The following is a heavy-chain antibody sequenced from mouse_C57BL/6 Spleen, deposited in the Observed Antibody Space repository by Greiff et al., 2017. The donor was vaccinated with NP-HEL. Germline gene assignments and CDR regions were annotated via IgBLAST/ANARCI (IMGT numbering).Heavy chain of an antibody. J-gene: IGHJ4*01. V-gene: IGHV1-80*01. D-gene: IGHD1-1*01. Sequence: QVQLKQSGAELVKPGASVKISCKASGYAFSSYWMNWVKQRPGKGLEWIGQIYPGDGDTNYNGKFTGKATLTADKSSSTAYMQLSSLTSEDSAVYFCARCYYGSSYWAMDYWGQGTSVTGSS. CDR2: IYPGDGDT. CDR3: ARCYYGSSYWAMDY. CDR1: GYAFSSYW.